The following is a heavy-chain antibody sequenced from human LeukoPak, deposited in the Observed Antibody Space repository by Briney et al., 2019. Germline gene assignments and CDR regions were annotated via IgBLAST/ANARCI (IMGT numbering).Heavy chain of an antibody. J-gene: IGHJ6*03. CDR3: AKHLLYYYYYMDV. V-gene: IGHV3-23*01. D-gene: IGHD2/OR15-2a*01. Sequence: GGSLRLSCAASGFTFRSYALSWVRQAPGKGLEWVSAISGSGGSTYYADSVKGRLTISRDNSKNTLYLQMNSLRAEDTAVYYCAKHLLYYYYYMDVWGKGTTVTVSS. CDR1: GFTFRSYA. CDR2: ISGSGGST.